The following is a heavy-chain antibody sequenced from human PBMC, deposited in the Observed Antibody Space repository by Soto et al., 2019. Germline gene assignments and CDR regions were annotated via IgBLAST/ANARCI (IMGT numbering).Heavy chain of an antibody. CDR1: GSSIRSSNW. V-gene: IGHV4-28*01. D-gene: IGHD4-17*01. J-gene: IGHJ6*02. Sequence: SETLSLTCAVSGSSIRSSNWWGWIRQPPGKGLEWIGYIYYTGRTYYNPSLTSRVTMSVDTSKSQFSLRLSSVTAVDTAVYHCARTFDYGYYYGLDVWGQRTTVTVSS. CDR3: ARTFDYGYYYGLDV. CDR2: IYYTGRT.